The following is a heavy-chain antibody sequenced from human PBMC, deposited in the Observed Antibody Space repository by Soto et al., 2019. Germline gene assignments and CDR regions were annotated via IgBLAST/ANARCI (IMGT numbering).Heavy chain of an antibody. J-gene: IGHJ4*02. CDR3: ARRYGSSFDY. CDR1: GGAMSGYY. D-gene: IGHD6-13*01. CDR2: IDHSGST. V-gene: IGHV4-59*08. Sequence: QVQLQESGPGLVKPSETLSLTCTVSGGAMSGYYWSWIRQPPGKGLEWIGNIDHSGSTNYNPSLKSRVAIAVDTSKTQFTLKRRSVTAADTGAYYCARRYGSSFDYWGQGTLVTVSS.